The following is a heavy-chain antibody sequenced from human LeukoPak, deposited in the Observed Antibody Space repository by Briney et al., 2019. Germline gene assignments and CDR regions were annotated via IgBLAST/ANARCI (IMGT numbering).Heavy chain of an antibody. Sequence: PSETLSLTCTVPSGSMISYYWSWIRQPPGKGLEWIGYICYSGSIKYNPSLQSRVTISIDTSKNQFSPKVNSVTAADTAVYYCARGNERYARFDFWGQGTLVSVSS. V-gene: IGHV4-59*08. CDR1: SGSMISYY. CDR2: ICYSGSI. CDR3: ARGNERYARFDF. D-gene: IGHD1-1*01. J-gene: IGHJ4*02.